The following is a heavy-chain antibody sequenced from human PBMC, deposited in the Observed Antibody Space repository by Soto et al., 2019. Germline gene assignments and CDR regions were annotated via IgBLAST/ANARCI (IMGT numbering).Heavy chain of an antibody. D-gene: IGHD3-10*01. CDR3: ARDLMVRAVTVPGY. J-gene: IGHJ4*02. CDR2: INAGNGDT. V-gene: IGHV1-3*01. CDR1: GYTFTSYA. Sequence: QVQLVQSGVEVKKPGASVKVSCKASGYTFTSYAMHWVRQAPGQRLECMGWINAGNGDTRYSQKFQGRVTFTRDTSARTAYMELSSLRSEDPAVYYCARDLMVRAVTVPGYWGQGTLVTVSS.